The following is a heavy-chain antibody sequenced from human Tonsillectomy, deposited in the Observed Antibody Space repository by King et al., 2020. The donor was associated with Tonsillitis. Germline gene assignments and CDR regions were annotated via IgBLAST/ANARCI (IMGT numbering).Heavy chain of an antibody. Sequence: QLVQSGAEVKKPGSSVKVSCKASGGTFNSYAITWVRQAPGQGLEWMGGIIPIFGTANYAQNFQGRVTITADESTSTAYMEPSSLRSEDTAGYYWSGDRVRDLWSGTSPYNDAFDIWGQGTMVTVSS. CDR2: IIPIFGTA. D-gene: IGHD3-3*01. CDR1: GGTFNSYA. CDR3: SGDRVRDLWSGTSPYNDAFDI. V-gene: IGHV1-69*01. J-gene: IGHJ3*02.